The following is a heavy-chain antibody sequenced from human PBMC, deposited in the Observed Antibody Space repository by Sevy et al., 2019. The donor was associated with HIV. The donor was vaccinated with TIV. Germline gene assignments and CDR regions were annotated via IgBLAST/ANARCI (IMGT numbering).Heavy chain of an antibody. CDR2: ISRRGSTI. J-gene: IGHJ5*02. Sequence: GGSLRLSCAASGFTFSDYYMSWIRQAPGKGLEWISYISRRGSTIYYADSVKGRFTISRDNAKSSLYLQMNSLRAEDTAVYFCARENTMIEEHGWFDAWGQGTLVTVSS. CDR1: GFTFSDYY. V-gene: IGHV3-11*01. D-gene: IGHD3-22*01. CDR3: ARENTMIEEHGWFDA.